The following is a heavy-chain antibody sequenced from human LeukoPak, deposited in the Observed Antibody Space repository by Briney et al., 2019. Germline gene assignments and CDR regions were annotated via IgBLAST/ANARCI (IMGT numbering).Heavy chain of an antibody. J-gene: IGHJ4*02. D-gene: IGHD3-16*02. CDR1: GFTFSSYA. V-gene: IGHV3-30*04. CDR2: ISYDGSNK. CDR3: TTDPDYDYVWGSYRYVDY. Sequence: GGSLRLSCAASGFTFSSYAMHWVRQAPGKGLEWVAVISYDGSNKYYADSVKGRFTISRDNSKNTLYLQMNSLKTEDTAVYYCTTDPDYDYVWGSYRYVDYWGQGTLVTVSS.